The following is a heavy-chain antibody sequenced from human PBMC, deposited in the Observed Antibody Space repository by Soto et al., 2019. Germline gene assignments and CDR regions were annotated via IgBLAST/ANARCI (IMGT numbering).Heavy chain of an antibody. CDR3: ARDLNGFVEFTYYYYGMDV. D-gene: IGHD3-10*01. Sequence: QVQLVESGGGVVQPGRSLRLSCAASGFTFSSYGMHWVRQAPGKGLEWVAVIWYDGSNKYYADSVKGRFTISRDNSKNTLYLQMNSLRAEDTAVYYCARDLNGFVEFTYYYYGMDVWGQGTTVTVSS. J-gene: IGHJ6*02. CDR1: GFTFSSYG. CDR2: IWYDGSNK. V-gene: IGHV3-33*01.